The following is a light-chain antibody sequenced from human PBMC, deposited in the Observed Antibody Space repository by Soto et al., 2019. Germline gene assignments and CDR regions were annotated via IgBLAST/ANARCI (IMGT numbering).Light chain of an antibody. Sequence: EIVLAQSPATLSLSPGDRATLSCRASRSVGDYLAWYQQKPGQPPRLLIYEASNRATGIPARFSGSGSGTDFTLTISSLEPEDFAVYYCQQRSDWPLTFGGGTKVEIK. V-gene: IGKV3-11*01. CDR2: EAS. J-gene: IGKJ4*01. CDR3: QQRSDWPLT. CDR1: RSVGDY.